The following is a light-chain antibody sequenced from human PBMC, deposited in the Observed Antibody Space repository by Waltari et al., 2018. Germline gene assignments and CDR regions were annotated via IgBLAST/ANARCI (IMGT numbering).Light chain of an antibody. Sequence: QSALTQPRSVSGSPGQSVTISCTGTSSDVGGYNYVSWYQQHPGKAPKLMIYDVRKWPSGVPERFSGSKSGNTASLTISGLQAEDEADYYCCSYAGSYTPWVFGGGTKLTVL. CDR2: DVR. J-gene: IGLJ3*02. CDR1: SSDVGGYNY. CDR3: CSYAGSYTPWV. V-gene: IGLV2-11*01.